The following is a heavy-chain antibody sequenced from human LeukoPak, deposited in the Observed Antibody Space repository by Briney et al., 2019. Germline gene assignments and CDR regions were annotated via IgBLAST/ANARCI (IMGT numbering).Heavy chain of an antibody. J-gene: IGHJ3*02. Sequence: SETLSLTCTVSGGSISSSSYYWGWIRQPPGKGLEWIGSIYYSGSTYYNPSLKSRVTISVDTSKNQFSLKLRSVTAADTAVYYCARRLDRSDAFDIWGQGTMVTVSS. CDR1: GGSISSSSYY. V-gene: IGHV4-39*01. CDR3: ARRLDRSDAFDI. CDR2: IYYSGST.